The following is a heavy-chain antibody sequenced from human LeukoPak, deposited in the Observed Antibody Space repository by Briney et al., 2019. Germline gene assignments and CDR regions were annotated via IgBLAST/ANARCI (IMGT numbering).Heavy chain of an antibody. J-gene: IGHJ4*02. CDR1: GFTFSGFD. D-gene: IGHD6-13*01. Sequence: GGSLRLSCAASGFTFSGFDMNWVRQAPGKGLEWISYISYSGSTISYADSVKGRFTISRDNAKNSLYLQMNSLRDEDTAVYYCARDQGEELIAGAQLGDYWGQGTLVTVSS. CDR2: ISYSGSTI. V-gene: IGHV3-48*03. CDR3: ARDQGEELIAGAQLGDY.